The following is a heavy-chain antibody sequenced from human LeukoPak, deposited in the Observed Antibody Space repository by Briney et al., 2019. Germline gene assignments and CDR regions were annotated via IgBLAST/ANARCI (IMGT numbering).Heavy chain of an antibody. Sequence: GGSLRLSCAASGFTFDDYAMPWVRQAPGKGLEWVSGISWNSGSIGYADSVKGRFTISRDNAKNSLHLQMNSLRAEDTALYYCAKDGGYDILTGYSDNWFDPWGQGTLVTVSS. J-gene: IGHJ5*02. D-gene: IGHD3-9*01. CDR2: ISWNSGSI. V-gene: IGHV3-9*01. CDR3: AKDGGYDILTGYSDNWFDP. CDR1: GFTFDDYA.